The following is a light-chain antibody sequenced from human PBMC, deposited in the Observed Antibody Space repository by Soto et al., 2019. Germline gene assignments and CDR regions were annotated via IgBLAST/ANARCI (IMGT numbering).Light chain of an antibody. CDR1: QPINIY. Sequence: DIQMTQSPSSLSASVGDRLTITCRASQPINIYLNWYQQKPGKAPKLLIYSAFNLQSGVPSRFSGSGSGTEFTLTISSLQPDDFATYYCQQYNSYWTFGQGTKVDIK. CDR2: SAF. CDR3: QQYNSYWT. V-gene: IGKV1-39*01. J-gene: IGKJ1*01.